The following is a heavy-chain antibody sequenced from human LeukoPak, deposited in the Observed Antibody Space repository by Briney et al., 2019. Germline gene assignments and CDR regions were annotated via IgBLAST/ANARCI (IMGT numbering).Heavy chain of an antibody. CDR2: IIPIFGTA. CDR3: ASRRGYYNAEYFQH. V-gene: IGHV1-69*13. J-gene: IGHJ1*01. CDR1: RGTFSSYA. Sequence: GASVTVSCTASRGTFSSYAISWVRQAPGEGLEWVGGIIPIFGTANYAQTLQGRDTITAEESTSTAYMELSSLRSEDTAVYYCASRRGYYNAEYFQHWGQGTLVTVSS. D-gene: IGHD3-22*01.